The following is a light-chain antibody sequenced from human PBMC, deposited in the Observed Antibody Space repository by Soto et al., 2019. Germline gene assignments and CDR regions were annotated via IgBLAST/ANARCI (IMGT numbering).Light chain of an antibody. J-gene: IGLJ1*01. CDR3: SSSASGGSLCV. V-gene: IGLV2-14*01. Sequence: QSVLTQPASVSGSPGQSITISCTGTSSDVGRYTFVSWFQQHPGKAPKLIIYEVDNRPSGVSNRFSGSKSGNTASLTISGLQADDEADYYCSSSASGGSLCVFGSGTKVTVL. CDR2: EVD. CDR1: SSDVGRYTF.